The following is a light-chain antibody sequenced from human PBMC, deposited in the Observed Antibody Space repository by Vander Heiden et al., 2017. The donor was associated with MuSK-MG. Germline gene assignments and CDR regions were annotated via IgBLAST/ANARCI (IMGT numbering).Light chain of an antibody. CDR1: SRDIGFSY. J-gene: IGLJ2*01. CDR2: DVS. V-gene: IGLV2-14*01. Sequence: QSALTQPASVSGSPGQSITISCTGTSRDIGFSYVSWYQQRPGKAPKLLIYDVSNRPSGISNRFSGSTSGNTASLTISGLQVEDEATYYCGSYTNTGYTLVLFGRGTTLTVL. CDR3: GSYTNTGYTLVL.